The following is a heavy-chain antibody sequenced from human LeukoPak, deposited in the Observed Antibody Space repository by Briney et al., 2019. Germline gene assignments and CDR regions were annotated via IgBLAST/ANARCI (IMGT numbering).Heavy chain of an antibody. CDR1: GFTFSSYAM. J-gene: IGHJ4*02. CDR2: IYHSGST. V-gene: IGHV4-4*02. CDR3: ARDYYGSRKVYYFDY. Sequence: GSLRLSCAASGFTFSSYAMSWVRQPPGRGLEWIGEIYHSGSTNYNPSLKSRVTISVDKSKNQFSLKLSSVTAADTAVYYCARDYYGSRKVYYFDYWGQGTLVTVSS. D-gene: IGHD3-10*01.